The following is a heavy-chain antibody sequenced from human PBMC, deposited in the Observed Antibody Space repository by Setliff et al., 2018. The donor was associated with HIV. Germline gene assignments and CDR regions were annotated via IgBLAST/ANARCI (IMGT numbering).Heavy chain of an antibody. CDR3: ARYRIGRIAARLSWYFDL. J-gene: IGHJ2*01. CDR1: VGYISSSSYY. CDR2: IYYSGST. Sequence: PSESLSLTSTVSVGYISSSSYYWGWIRQPPGKGLEWIGSIYYSGSTYYNPSLKSRVTISVDTSKNQFSLKLSSFTAADTAVYYFARYRIGRIAARLSWYFDLWGRGTLVTVSS. V-gene: IGHV4-39*01. D-gene: IGHD6-6*01.